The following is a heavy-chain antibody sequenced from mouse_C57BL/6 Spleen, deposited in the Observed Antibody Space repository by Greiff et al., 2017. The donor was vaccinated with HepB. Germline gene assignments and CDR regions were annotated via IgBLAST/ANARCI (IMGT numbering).Heavy chain of an antibody. Sequence: VQLQQPGAELVKPGASVKLSCKASGYTFTSYWMHWVKQRPGQGLEWIGMIHPNSGSTNYNEKFKSKATLTVDKSSSTAYMQLSSLTSEDSAVYYCARRLLVFYAMDYWGQGTSVTVSS. CDR2: IHPNSGST. J-gene: IGHJ4*01. D-gene: IGHD6-2*01. V-gene: IGHV1-64*01. CDR3: ARRLLVFYAMDY. CDR1: GYTFTSYW.